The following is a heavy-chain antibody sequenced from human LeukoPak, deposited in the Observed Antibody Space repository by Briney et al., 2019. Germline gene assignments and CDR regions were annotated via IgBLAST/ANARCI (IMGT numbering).Heavy chain of an antibody. D-gene: IGHD1-1*01. CDR3: ARDRPQLPFDY. J-gene: IGHJ4*02. V-gene: IGHV4-61*01. CDR2: IYYSGST. Sequence: SETLSLTCTVSGGSISSGSYYWSWIRQPPGKGLEWIGYIYYSGSTNYNPSLKSRVTISVDTSKNQFSLKLSSVTAADTAVYYCARDRPQLPFDYWGQGTLVTVSS. CDR1: GGSISSGSYY.